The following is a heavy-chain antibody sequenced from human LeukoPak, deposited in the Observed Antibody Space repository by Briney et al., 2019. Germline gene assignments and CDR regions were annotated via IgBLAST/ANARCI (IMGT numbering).Heavy chain of an antibody. Sequence: KPSETLSLTCTVSGDSISSSYWSWIRQPPGKGLEWIGYISYSRSTSSNPSLRSLVTISVDTSKNQFSLRLTSVTAADTATYYCARGGQLNWFDPWGQGTLVTVSS. CDR1: GDSISSSY. V-gene: IGHV4-59*01. CDR2: ISYSRST. D-gene: IGHD5-18*01. J-gene: IGHJ5*02. CDR3: ARGGQLNWFDP.